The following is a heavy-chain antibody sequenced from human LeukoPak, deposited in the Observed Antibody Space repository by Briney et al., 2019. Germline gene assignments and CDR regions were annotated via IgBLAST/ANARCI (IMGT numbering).Heavy chain of an antibody. D-gene: IGHD3-22*01. J-gene: IGHJ6*03. CDR3: AKDQLAFMYYYDSRPETYYYYYMDV. CDR1: GFTLSTYG. V-gene: IGHV3-30*02. Sequence: GGSLRLSRAASGFTLSTYGMHWVGQAAGRGLEWVAFIMYDGSNKYYADFVKGRFILSRENSKNTVYLQMNSLRRGDTAVYYCAKDQLAFMYYYDSRPETYYYYYMDVWGKGTTVTVSS. CDR2: IMYDGSNK.